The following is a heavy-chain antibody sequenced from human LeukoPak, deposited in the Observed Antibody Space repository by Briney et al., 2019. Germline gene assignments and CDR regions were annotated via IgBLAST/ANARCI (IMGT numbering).Heavy chain of an antibody. CDR2: IRSSGNSI. J-gene: IGHJ6*04. CDR1: GFTFSSYA. V-gene: IGHV3-48*03. CDR3: ARDRGYYYGMDV. Sequence: GGSLRLSCVASGFTFSSYAMSWVRQAPGKGLEWVSYIRSSGNSIYYADSVKGRFTISRDNAKNSMYLQMNSLRAEDTAVYYCARDRGYYYGMDVWGKGTTVIVSS.